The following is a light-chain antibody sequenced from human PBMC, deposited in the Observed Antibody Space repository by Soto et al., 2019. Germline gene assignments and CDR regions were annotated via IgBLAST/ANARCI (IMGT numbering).Light chain of an antibody. CDR1: FSNIGSNT. CDR2: NNN. CDR3: ASKDDSLDGVV. V-gene: IGLV1-44*01. Sequence: QSVLTQPPSASGTPGQRVTISCSGSFSNIGSNTVNWYQQLPGTAPKLLIYNNNQRPSGVPDRFSGSKSGTSASLAISGLQSEAESDYYCASKDDSLDGVVFGGGTKLTVL. J-gene: IGLJ2*01.